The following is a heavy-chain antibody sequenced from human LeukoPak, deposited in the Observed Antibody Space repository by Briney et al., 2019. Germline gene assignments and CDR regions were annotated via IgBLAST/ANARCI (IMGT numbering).Heavy chain of an antibody. CDR3: AKDLIVVVPAAMPRDDY. D-gene: IGHD2-2*01. V-gene: IGHV1-2*02. Sequence: ASVKVSCKASGYTFTGYYMHWVRQAPGQGLEWMGWINPNSGGTNYAQKFQGRVTMTRDTSISTAYMELSRLRSDDTAVYYCAKDLIVVVPAAMPRDDYWGQGTLVTVSS. J-gene: IGHJ4*02. CDR2: INPNSGGT. CDR1: GYTFTGYY.